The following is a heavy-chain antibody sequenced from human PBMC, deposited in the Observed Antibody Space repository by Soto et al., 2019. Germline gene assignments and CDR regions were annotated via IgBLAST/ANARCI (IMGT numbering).Heavy chain of an antibody. CDR2: ISFDSRDK. D-gene: IGHD2-21*02. J-gene: IGHJ3*01. CDR1: GFTFSAYG. Sequence: QVQLVESGGGVVQPGRSLRLSCAASGFTFSAYGIHWVRQAPGKGLEWVATISFDSRDKLYVDSMNGRLTISRENSRNTVYLQMDSLRAEDTAVYQCARVCSGDCGNAFDVWGQGTVVAVSP. CDR3: ARVCSGDCGNAFDV. V-gene: IGHV3-33*05.